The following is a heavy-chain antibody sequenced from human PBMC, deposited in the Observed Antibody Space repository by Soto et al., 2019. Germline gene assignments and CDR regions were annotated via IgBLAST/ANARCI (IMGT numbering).Heavy chain of an antibody. CDR2: IYHSGST. CDR3: LRGPPFY. V-gene: IGHV4-30-2*01. Sequence: QLQLQESGSGLVKPSQTLSLTCAVSGGSISSGGYSWSWIRQPPGKGLEWIGYIYHSGSTYYNPSSMSRVTISVDTSQTPISPKRRSVPAPDTALYISLRGPPFYWGQATLVTVS. CDR1: GGSISSGGYS. J-gene: IGHJ4*02.